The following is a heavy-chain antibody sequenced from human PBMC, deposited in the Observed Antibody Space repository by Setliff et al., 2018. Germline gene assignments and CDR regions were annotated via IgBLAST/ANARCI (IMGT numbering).Heavy chain of an antibody. V-gene: IGHV3-48*01. J-gene: IGHJ4*02. D-gene: IGHD2-15*01. CDR2: ISSSGSTI. CDR3: ARSDGGSSGLDY. CDR1: GFTFSSYN. Sequence: PGESLKISCAASGFTFSSYNMNWVRQAPGKGLEWVSYISSSGSTIYYADSVKGRFTISRDNSKNTLYLQMDSLRPDDTAVYHCARSDGGSSGLDYWGQGTLVTVSS.